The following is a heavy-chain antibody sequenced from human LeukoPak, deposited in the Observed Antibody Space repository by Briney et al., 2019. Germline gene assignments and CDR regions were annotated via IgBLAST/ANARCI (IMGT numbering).Heavy chain of an antibody. J-gene: IGHJ6*02. CDR2: IYPDDSDT. D-gene: IGHD2-2*01. V-gene: IGHV5-51*01. Sequence: GESLKISCKGSGYSFTSYWIGWVRQMPGKGLEWMGIIYPDDSDTRYSPSFQGQVTISADKSISTAYLQWSSLKASDTAMYYCARHAPEYCSSTSCRYGMDVWGQGTTVTVSS. CDR1: GYSFTSYW. CDR3: ARHAPEYCSSTSCRYGMDV.